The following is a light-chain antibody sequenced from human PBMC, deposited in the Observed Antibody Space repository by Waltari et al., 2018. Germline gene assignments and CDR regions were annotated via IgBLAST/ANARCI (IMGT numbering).Light chain of an antibody. Sequence: EIVLTQSPGTLSLSTGERVTLSCRASQSFSSNYLAWYQKKPGQSPSLLIYGASRRATGIPDRFSGSGSGTDFTLTISRLEPEDSAHYYCQYYGNSQTFGQGTKVEIK. CDR3: QYYGNSQT. CDR1: QSFSSNY. CDR2: GAS. J-gene: IGKJ1*01. V-gene: IGKV3-20*01.